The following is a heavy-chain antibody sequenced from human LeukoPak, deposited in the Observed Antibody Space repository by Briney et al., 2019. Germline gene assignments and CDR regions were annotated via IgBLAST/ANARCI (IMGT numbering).Heavy chain of an antibody. CDR3: TTRSPARYCNDGACYSSADY. D-gene: IGHD2-15*01. V-gene: IGHV3-15*07. CDR2: IKSKVDGGTP. J-gene: IGHJ4*02. Sequence: GGSLRLSCAASGFSFSDAWMNWVRQAPGKGLEWVGHIKSKVDGGTPDYVAPVKGSFTISRDDSRNTLYLQMSSLNTEDTAVYYCTTRSPARYCNDGACYSSADYWGQGALVTVSS. CDR1: GFSFSDAW.